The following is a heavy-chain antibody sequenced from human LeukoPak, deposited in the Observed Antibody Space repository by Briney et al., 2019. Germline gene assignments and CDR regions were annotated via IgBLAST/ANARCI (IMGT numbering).Heavy chain of an antibody. CDR2: ISGSDGST. Sequence: PGGSLRLSCAASGFTFSSYAMNWVRQAPGKGLEWVSGISGSDGSTYYADSVKGRFIISRDNSKNTLYLQMNSLRAEDTAVYYCAKAHGGSYHSGIDWGQGTLVTVSS. J-gene: IGHJ4*02. CDR3: AKAHGGSYHSGID. V-gene: IGHV3-23*01. D-gene: IGHD1-26*01. CDR1: GFTFSSYA.